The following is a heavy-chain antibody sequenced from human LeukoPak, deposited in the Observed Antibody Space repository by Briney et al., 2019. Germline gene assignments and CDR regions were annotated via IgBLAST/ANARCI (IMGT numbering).Heavy chain of an antibody. CDR2: INAYNGNT. J-gene: IGHJ4*02. Sequence: ASVKVSCKASGYTFNSYSINWVRQAPGQGLEWMGSINAYNGNTNFAQKLQGRVTMTTDTSTSTAYMELRSLTSDDTAVYYCARTYCSSATCYAGDDYWGQGTLVTVSS. D-gene: IGHD2-2*01. V-gene: IGHV1-18*01. CDR3: ARTYCSSATCYAGDDY. CDR1: GYTFNSYS.